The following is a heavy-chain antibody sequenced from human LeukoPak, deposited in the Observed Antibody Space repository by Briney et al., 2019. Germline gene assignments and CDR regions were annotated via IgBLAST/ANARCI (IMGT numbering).Heavy chain of an antibody. CDR3: ARGIDGNYDYVTYNLVCAFDI. J-gene: IGHJ3*02. CDR2: ISRGGGTI. Sequence: GGSLRLSCAASGFSFNTHGMKWIRQSPGEGVEWVAYISRGGGTIHYADSVKGRFSISRDTATNTLYLQMHSLRGEDTAVYFCARGIDGNYDYVTYNLVCAFDIWGRGTMVTVSS. D-gene: IGHD3-3*01. V-gene: IGHV3-48*03. CDR1: GFSFNTHG.